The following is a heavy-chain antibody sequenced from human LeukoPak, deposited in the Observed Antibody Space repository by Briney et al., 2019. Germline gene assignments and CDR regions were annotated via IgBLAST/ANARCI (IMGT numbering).Heavy chain of an antibody. CDR3: AKTSGIAVAGIVSD. CDR2: ISWNSGSI. V-gene: IGHV3-9*01. Sequence: PGGSLRLSCAASGFTFDDYAMHWVRQAPGKGLEWVSGISWNSGSIGYADSVKGRFTISRDSAKNSLYLQMNSLRAEDTALYYCAKTSGIAVAGIVSDWGQGTLVTVSS. CDR1: GFTFDDYA. J-gene: IGHJ4*02. D-gene: IGHD6-19*01.